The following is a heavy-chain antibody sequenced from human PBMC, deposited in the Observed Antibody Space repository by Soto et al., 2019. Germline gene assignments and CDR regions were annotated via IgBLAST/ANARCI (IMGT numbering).Heavy chain of an antibody. CDR1: GGTFRTSA. J-gene: IGHJ6*02. CDR3: ARDKDRLQLGGNYYFILDV. CDR2: IMPVFRRP. Sequence: QVQLVQSGAEVKKPGSSVKVSCKASGGTFRTSAISWVRQAPGQGLEWVGGIMPVFRRPKYAQNFQDRVTITADESTITAYVELNSLKSDDTAVYYCARDKDRLQLGGNYYFILDVWGQGTAVTVSS. D-gene: IGHD1-1*01. V-gene: IGHV1-69*12.